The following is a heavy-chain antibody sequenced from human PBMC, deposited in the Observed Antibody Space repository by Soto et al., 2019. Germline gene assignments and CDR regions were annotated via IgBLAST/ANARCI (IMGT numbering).Heavy chain of an antibody. Sequence: QVQLVQSGAEVKKPGSSVTVSCKASGGTFSSYAISWVRQAPGQGLEWVAGIIPIFGTANNAQKFQGRVTITADESTSAAYMELSSLRSEDTAVYYCARSSAVYSYGEQNYWGQGTLVTVSS. D-gene: IGHD5-18*01. CDR2: IIPIFGTA. CDR1: GGTFSSYA. J-gene: IGHJ4*02. V-gene: IGHV1-69*12. CDR3: ARSSAVYSYGEQNY.